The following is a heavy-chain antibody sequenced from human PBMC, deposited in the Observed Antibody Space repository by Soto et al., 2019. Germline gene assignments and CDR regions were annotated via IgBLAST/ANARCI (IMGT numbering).Heavy chain of an antibody. CDR2: ISGSGGST. Sequence: PGGSLRLSCVASGFTFSSYAMSWVRQAPGKGLEWVSAISGSGGSTYYADSVKGRFTISRDNSKNTLYLQMNSLRAEDTAVYYCAKDGLAAAGSPPDPWGQGTLVTVSS. V-gene: IGHV3-23*01. D-gene: IGHD6-13*01. CDR1: GFTFSSYA. J-gene: IGHJ5*02. CDR3: AKDGLAAAGSPPDP.